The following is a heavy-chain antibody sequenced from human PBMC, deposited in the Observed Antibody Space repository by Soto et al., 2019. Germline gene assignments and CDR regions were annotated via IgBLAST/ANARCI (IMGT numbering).Heavy chain of an antibody. Sequence: QITLKESGPTLVRPTQTPTLTCAFSGFSLSTSGVGVGWIRQPPGKALEWLAVIYWDDSKHYSPSLRSRLTITKDTSKNQVVLTMTNMDPMDTGTYYCARKGPEDWPLDYWGQGTLVTVSS. CDR2: IYWDDSK. V-gene: IGHV2-5*02. D-gene: IGHD3-9*01. CDR1: GFSLSTSGVG. J-gene: IGHJ4*02. CDR3: ARKGPEDWPLDY.